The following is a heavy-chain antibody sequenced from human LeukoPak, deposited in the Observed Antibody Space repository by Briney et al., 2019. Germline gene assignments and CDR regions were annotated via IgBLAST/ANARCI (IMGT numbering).Heavy chain of an antibody. Sequence: SETLSLTCAVYGGSFSGYYWSWIRQPPGKGLEWIGEINHSGSTNYNPSLKRRVTISVDTSKTQFSLKLSSVTAADTAVYYCAREGSSSSYFDYWGQGTLVTVSS. CDR2: INHSGST. CDR3: AREGSSSSYFDY. CDR1: GGSFSGYY. V-gene: IGHV4-34*01. D-gene: IGHD6-6*01. J-gene: IGHJ4*02.